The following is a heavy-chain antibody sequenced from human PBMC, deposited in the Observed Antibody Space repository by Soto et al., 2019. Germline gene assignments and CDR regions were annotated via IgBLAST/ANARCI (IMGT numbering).Heavy chain of an antibody. J-gene: IGHJ4*02. D-gene: IGHD6-19*01. CDR2: ISGSGGST. V-gene: IGHV3-23*01. Sequence: GGSLRLSCAASGFTFSNYAVTWVRQAPGKGLEWVSTISGSGGSTYYADSVKGRFTISRDNSKNTLYLQMNSLRAEDTAVYYCCTDWGSGWQWTDYWGQGTQVTVSS. CDR3: CTDWGSGWQWTDY. CDR1: GFTFSNYA.